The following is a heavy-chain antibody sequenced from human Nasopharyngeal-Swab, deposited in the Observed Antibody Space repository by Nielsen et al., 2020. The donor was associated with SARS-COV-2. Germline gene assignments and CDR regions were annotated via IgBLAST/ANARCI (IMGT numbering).Heavy chain of an antibody. CDR1: GITFSDAW. Sequence: GESLKISCAVSGITFSDAWMTWVRQAPGKGLEWIGRIRSRSNGGTTDYGAPLEGRFSISRDDSANTVYLQMNDLKTEDTAVYYCARLGSFDQWGQGTLVIVS. CDR3: ARLGSFDQ. V-gene: IGHV3-15*01. CDR2: IRSRSNGGTT. J-gene: IGHJ4*02.